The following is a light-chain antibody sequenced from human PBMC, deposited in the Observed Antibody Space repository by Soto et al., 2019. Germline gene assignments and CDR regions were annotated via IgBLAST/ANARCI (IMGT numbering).Light chain of an antibody. V-gene: IGKV3-20*01. Sequence: EIVLTQSPGTLSLSPGERATLYCRASQSVSSSYLAWYQQKPGQAPRPLIYGASSRAIGIPDRFSGSGSGTDFTLTISRLEPEDFAVYYCQQYGSSPWTFGQGTKVELK. CDR1: QSVSSSY. CDR2: GAS. CDR3: QQYGSSPWT. J-gene: IGKJ1*01.